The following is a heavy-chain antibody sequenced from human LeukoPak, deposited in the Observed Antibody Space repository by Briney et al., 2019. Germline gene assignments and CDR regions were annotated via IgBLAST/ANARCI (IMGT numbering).Heavy chain of an antibody. J-gene: IGHJ4*02. V-gene: IGHV3-21*01. Sequence: GGSLRLSCAASGFTFSSYSMNWVRQAPGKGLEWVSSISSSSSYIYYADSVKSRFTISRDNAKNSLYLQMNSLRAEDTAVYYCARLNWNAEGIYWGQGTLVTVSS. CDR3: ARLNWNAEGIY. CDR1: GFTFSSYS. CDR2: ISSSSSYI. D-gene: IGHD1-1*01.